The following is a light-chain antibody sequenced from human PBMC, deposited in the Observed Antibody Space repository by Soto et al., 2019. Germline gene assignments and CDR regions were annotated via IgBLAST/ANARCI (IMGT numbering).Light chain of an antibody. J-gene: IGLJ1*01. CDR1: DDNIGRFDF. Sequence: QSVLTQPASVSGSPGQSITISCTGTDDNIGRFDFVSWYQQHPDKAPKLLIYEVRKRPSGVSDRFSASKSGNTASLTISGLQAEDEGDYYCSSYATTARRLFGTGTKVT. CDR3: SSYATTARRL. CDR2: EVR. V-gene: IGLV2-14*01.